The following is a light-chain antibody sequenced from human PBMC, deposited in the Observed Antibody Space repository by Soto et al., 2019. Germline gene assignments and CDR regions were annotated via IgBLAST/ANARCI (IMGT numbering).Light chain of an antibody. Sequence: QSVLNQPASVSGSPGQSITISCTGTSSDVGGYNYVSWYQQHPGKAPKLMIYDVSNRPSGVSNRFSGSESGNTASLTISGRQAEDEADYYCCSYTSSSTFVFGSGTKLTVL. CDR3: CSYTSSSTFV. CDR2: DVS. CDR1: SSDVGGYNY. J-gene: IGLJ1*01. V-gene: IGLV2-14*01.